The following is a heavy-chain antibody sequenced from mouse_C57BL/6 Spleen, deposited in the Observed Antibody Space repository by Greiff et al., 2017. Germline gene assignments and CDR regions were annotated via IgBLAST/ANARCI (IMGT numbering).Heavy chain of an antibody. D-gene: IGHD2-5*01. CDR3: TAPAYYSNYWYFDV. V-gene: IGHV6-3*01. J-gene: IGHJ1*03. Sequence: VQLKESGGGLVQPGGSMKLSCVASGFTFSNYWMNWVRQSPEKGLEWVAQIRLKSDNYATHYAESVKGRFTISRDDSKSSVYLQMNNLRAEDTGIYYCTAPAYYSNYWYFDVWGTGTTVTVSS. CDR2: IRLKSDNYAT. CDR1: GFTFSNYW.